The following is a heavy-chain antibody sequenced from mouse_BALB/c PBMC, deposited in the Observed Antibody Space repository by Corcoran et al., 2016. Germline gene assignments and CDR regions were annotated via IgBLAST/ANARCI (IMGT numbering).Heavy chain of an antibody. V-gene: IGHV4-1*02. CDR2: INPVSTTI. CDR3: ARLGDYGWSAY. CDR1: GFDFSRYW. J-gene: IGHJ3*01. Sequence: EVKLLESGGGLVQPGGSLKLSCAASGFDFSRYWMNWVRQAPGKGLEWIGEINPVSTTINYTPSLKDKFIISRDNAKNTLYLQMSKVRSEDTGLYYCARLGDYGWSAYGGQGTLVTVST. D-gene: IGHD2-4*01.